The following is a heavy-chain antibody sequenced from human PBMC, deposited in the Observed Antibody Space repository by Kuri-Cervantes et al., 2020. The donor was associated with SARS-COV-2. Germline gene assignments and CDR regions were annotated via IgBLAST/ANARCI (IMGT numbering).Heavy chain of an antibody. J-gene: IGHJ6*02. CDR2: ISYDGSNK. D-gene: IGHD6-19*01. Sequence: GGSLRLSCAASGFTFSSCAMHWVRQTPGKGLEWVAVISYDGSNKYYADSVKGRFTISRDNSKNTLYLQMNSLRAEDTAVYYCARAYSSGWYYYYGMDVWGQGTTVTVSS. V-gene: IGHV3-30-3*01. CDR3: ARAYSSGWYYYYGMDV. CDR1: GFTFSSCA.